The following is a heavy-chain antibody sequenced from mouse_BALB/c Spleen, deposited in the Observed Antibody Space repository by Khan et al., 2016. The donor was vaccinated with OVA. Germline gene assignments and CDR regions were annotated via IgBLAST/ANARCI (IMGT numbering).Heavy chain of an antibody. CDR3: APVGNYYVSFAY. CDR1: GYTFTSYV. J-gene: IGHJ3*01. V-gene: IGHV1S136*01. D-gene: IGHD1-1*01. Sequence: IQLVQSGPELVKPGASVKMSCKASGYTFTSYVMHWVKQKPGLGLEWIGYIYPFNDDTKYNEKFKGKATLTSDKSSSTAYMELSSLTSEDSEVYYCAPVGNYYVSFAYWGQGTLVTVSA. CDR2: IYPFNDDT.